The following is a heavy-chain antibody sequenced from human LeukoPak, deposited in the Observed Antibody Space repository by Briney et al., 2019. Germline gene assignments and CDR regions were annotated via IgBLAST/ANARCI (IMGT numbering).Heavy chain of an antibody. CDR1: GFTFSSYS. V-gene: IGHV3-48*01. CDR2: ISSSSSTI. D-gene: IGHD2-21*01. J-gene: IGHJ6*02. CDR3: ASGVLMWYYGMDV. Sequence: PGGSLRLSCAASGFTFSSYSMSWVRQAPGKGLEWVSYISSSSSTIYYADSVKGRFTISRDNAKNSLYLQMNSLRAEDTAVYYCASGVLMWYYGMDVWGQGTTVTVSS.